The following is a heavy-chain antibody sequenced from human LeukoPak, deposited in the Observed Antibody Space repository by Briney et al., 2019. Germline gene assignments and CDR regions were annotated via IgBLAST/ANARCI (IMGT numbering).Heavy chain of an antibody. D-gene: IGHD6-19*01. V-gene: IGHV3-7*01. CDR2: IKQDGSEK. J-gene: IGHJ4*02. Sequence: PGGSLRLSCAASGFSFSSYWMSWVRQAPGKGLEWVANIKQDGSEKYYVDSVKGRFTISRDNAKNPLYLQMNSLRAEDTAVYYCARGFRGWYAEGFDYWGQGTVVTVSS. CDR3: ARGFRGWYAEGFDY. CDR1: GFSFSSYW.